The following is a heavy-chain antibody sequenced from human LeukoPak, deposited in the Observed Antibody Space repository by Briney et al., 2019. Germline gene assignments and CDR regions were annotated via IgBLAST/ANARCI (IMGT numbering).Heavy chain of an antibody. D-gene: IGHD1-7*01. CDR2: TVSEIDGGTT. CDR1: GFTFGSYW. CDR3: TTDEDWNYARKDV. Sequence: GGSLRLSCAASGFTFGSYWMSWVRQVPGKGLEWVGQTVSEIDGGTTDYAAPVKGRFTISRDDSKSTLYLQMNSLKIEDTAVYYCTTDEDWNYARKDVWGQGATVIVSS. J-gene: IGHJ6*02. V-gene: IGHV3-15*04.